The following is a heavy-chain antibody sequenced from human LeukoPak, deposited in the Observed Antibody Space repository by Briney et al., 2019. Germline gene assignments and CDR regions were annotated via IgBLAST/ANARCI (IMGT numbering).Heavy chain of an antibody. CDR2: IYTSGST. J-gene: IGHJ6*03. D-gene: IGHD1-26*01. Sequence: SETLSLTCTVSGGSISSSSYYWSWIRQPAGKGLEWIGRIYTSGSTNYNPSLKSRVTMSVDTSKNQFSLKLSSVTAADTAVYYCARDVGGGGSYYYYYYMDVWGKGTTVTVSS. CDR3: ARDVGGGGSYYYYYYMDV. CDR1: GGSISSSSYY. V-gene: IGHV4-61*02.